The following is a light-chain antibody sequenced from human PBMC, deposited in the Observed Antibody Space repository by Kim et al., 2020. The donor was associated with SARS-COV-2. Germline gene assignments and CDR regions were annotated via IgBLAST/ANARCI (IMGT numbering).Light chain of an antibody. V-gene: IGLV1-40*01. Sequence: YNVPWYQHLPGTAPRLLIYDDDKRPSGVPGRFSGSKSGTSASLAIIGLRTEDEGDYYCQSYDNSLSNYVFGTGTKVTVL. J-gene: IGLJ1*01. CDR1: YN. CDR3: QSYDNSLSNYV. CDR2: DDD.